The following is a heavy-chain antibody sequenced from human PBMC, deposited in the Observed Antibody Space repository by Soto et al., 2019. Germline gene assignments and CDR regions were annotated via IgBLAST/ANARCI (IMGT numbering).Heavy chain of an antibody. V-gene: IGHV1-18*03. CDR2: ISAYNGNT. CDR3: RRDECILGGCSCPHYSNGMDV. CDR1: GYTFTSYG. D-gene: IGHD2-15*01. J-gene: IGHJ6*02. Sequence: QVQLVQSGAEVKKPGASVKVSCKASGYTFTSYGISWVRQAPGQGLEWMGWISAYNGNTNYAQKLQGRVTMTTDTPTSTAYMELSSLRTADMAVNTCRRDECILGGCSCPHYSNGMDVWGQGTTVTVSS.